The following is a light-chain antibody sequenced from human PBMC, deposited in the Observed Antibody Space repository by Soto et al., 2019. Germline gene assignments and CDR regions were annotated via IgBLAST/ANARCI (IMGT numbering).Light chain of an antibody. J-gene: IGKJ1*01. CDR3: LQYKNWPRT. V-gene: IGKV3-15*01. CDR1: ESVSSN. Sequence: ETVMTQSPATLSVSPGKRATLSCRASESVSSNLVWYQQKPGQAPRLLIYGASTRVTGIPARFSGSGSGTEFTLTISSLQSEDFAVYYCLQYKNWPRTFGQGTKVEIK. CDR2: GAS.